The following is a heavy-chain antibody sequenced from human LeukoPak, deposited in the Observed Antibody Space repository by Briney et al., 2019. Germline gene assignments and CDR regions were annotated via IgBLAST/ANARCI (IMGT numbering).Heavy chain of an antibody. Sequence: GGSLRLSCAASGFTFSNYWMTWVRQAPGKGLEWVANIKQDGTIKYYVDSLKGRFTISRDNSKNTLYLQMNSLRAEDTAVYYCAKIGYSYGNDAFDIWGQGTMVTVSS. CDR1: GFTFSNYW. V-gene: IGHV3-7*03. J-gene: IGHJ3*02. CDR2: IKQDGTIK. CDR3: AKIGYSYGNDAFDI. D-gene: IGHD5-18*01.